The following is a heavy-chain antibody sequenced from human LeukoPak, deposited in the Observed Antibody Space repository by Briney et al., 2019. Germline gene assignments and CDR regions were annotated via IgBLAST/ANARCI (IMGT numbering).Heavy chain of an antibody. D-gene: IGHD4-17*01. J-gene: IGHJ4*02. CDR2: IKQGGIEK. CDR1: GFTVSNNF. Sequence: GGSLRLSCAASGFTVSNNFMSWVRQAPGKGLEWVANIKQGGIEKHYVDSVKGRFTISRDDTKNSLYLQMDNLRAEDTAVYFCARDYGNYGEQYFDYWGQGTPVTVSS. CDR3: ARDYGNYGEQYFDY. V-gene: IGHV3-7*05.